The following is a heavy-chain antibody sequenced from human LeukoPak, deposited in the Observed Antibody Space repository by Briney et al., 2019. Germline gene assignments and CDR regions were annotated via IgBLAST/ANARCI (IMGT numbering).Heavy chain of an antibody. Sequence: SETLSLTCTVSGGSISSYYWSWIRQPPGKGLEWIGYIYYSGSTNYNPSLKSRVTISVDTSKNQFSLKLSSVTAADTAVYYCASGLTGYYDWYFDYWGKGTLVTVSS. CDR2: IYYSGST. CDR3: ASGLTGYYDWYFDY. CDR1: GGSISSYY. V-gene: IGHV4-59*01. D-gene: IGHD3-9*01. J-gene: IGHJ4*02.